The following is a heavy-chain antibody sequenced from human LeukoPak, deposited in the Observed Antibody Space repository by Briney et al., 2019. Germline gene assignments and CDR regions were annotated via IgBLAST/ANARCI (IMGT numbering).Heavy chain of an antibody. CDR1: GFTFSTAW. V-gene: IGHV3-15*01. J-gene: IGHJ1*01. D-gene: IGHD6-19*01. CDR3: TTGSSEI. CDR2: IKSKNHGGTT. Sequence: GGSLRLSCAASGFTFSTAWMSWVRQAPGKGLEWVGRIKSKNHGGTTDYAAPVKGRFTISRDDSQNTLYLQMNSLQTEDTAVYYCTTGSSEIWGRGTLVTVSS.